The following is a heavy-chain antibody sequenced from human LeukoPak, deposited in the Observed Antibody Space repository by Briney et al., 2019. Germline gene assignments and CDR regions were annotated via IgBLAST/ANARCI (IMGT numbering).Heavy chain of an antibody. V-gene: IGHV3-21*01. Sequence: GSLRLSCAASGFTFSSYSMNWVRQAPGKGLEWVSSISSSSSYIYYADSVKGRFTISRDNAKNSLYLQMNSLRAEDTAVYYCARSSDSGSYYDAFDIWGQGTMVTVSS. CDR3: ARSSDSGSYYDAFDI. J-gene: IGHJ3*02. CDR1: GFTFSSYS. D-gene: IGHD1-26*01. CDR2: ISSSSSYI.